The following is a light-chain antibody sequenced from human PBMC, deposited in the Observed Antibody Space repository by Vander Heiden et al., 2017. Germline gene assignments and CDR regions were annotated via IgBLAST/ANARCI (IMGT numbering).Light chain of an antibody. J-gene: IGLJ3*02. CDR3: QSTDTTSTYWV. Sequence: SYDLPPPPSLSLSPGQTGRISCSGDTLPKQYAYWYQLKPGQAPIMIISKDSERPSGIPERFSGSSSGTTVTLTISGVQAEDEGDYYCQSTDTTSTYWVFGGGTKLTVL. V-gene: IGLV3-25*03. CDR2: KDS. CDR1: TLPKQY.